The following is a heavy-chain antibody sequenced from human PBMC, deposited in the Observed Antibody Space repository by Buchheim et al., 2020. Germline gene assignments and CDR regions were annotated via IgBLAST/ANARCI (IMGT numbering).Heavy chain of an antibody. CDR1: GFTFSSYG. J-gene: IGHJ4*02. Sequence: QVQLVESGGGVVQPGRSLRLSCAASGFTFSSYGMHWVRQAPGKGLEWVAVISYDGSNKYYADSVKGRFTISRDNSKNTLYLQMNSLRAEDTAVYYCAKDRQLLWFGELSGWGQGTL. D-gene: IGHD3-10*01. CDR3: AKDRQLLWFGELSG. V-gene: IGHV3-30*18. CDR2: ISYDGSNK.